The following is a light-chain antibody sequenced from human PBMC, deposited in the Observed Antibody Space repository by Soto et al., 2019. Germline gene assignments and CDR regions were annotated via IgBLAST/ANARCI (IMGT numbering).Light chain of an antibody. CDR3: QQYGSSPRT. Sequence: EIVLTQSPGTLSLSPGERATLSCRASQSVSSSYLAWYQQKPGQAPRLLIYGASSRATGIPDRFSGSGSGTDCTLTISRLDPEDFAVYYCQQYGSSPRTFGQGTKMEIK. J-gene: IGKJ2*01. CDR2: GAS. CDR1: QSVSSSY. V-gene: IGKV3-20*01.